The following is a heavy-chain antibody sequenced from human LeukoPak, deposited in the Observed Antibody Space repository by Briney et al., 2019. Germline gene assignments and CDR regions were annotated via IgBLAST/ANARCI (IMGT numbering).Heavy chain of an antibody. CDR3: ARSYYYDYRQIDY. V-gene: IGHV4-39*01. D-gene: IGHD3-22*01. CDR1: GDSISTSSFY. Sequence: SETLSLTCTVSGDSISTSSFYWGWVRQPPGKGLEWLGSIYYSGITHYNPSLKSRVTISVDTSKNQFSLHLYSVTAADTAVFYCARSYYYDYRQIDYWGQGTLVTVSS. CDR2: IYYSGIT. J-gene: IGHJ4*02.